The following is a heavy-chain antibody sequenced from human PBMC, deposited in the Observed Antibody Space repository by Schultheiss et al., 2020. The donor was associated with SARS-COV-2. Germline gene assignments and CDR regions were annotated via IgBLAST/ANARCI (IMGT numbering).Heavy chain of an antibody. CDR3: ARRVVLRYFDWLPNYYYYGMDV. D-gene: IGHD3-9*01. V-gene: IGHV4-39*01. Sequence: GSLRLSCTVSGGSISSSSYYWGWIRQPPGKGLEWIGSIYYSGSTYYNPSLKSRVTISVDTSKNQFSLKLSSVTAADTAVYYCARRVVLRYFDWLPNYYYYGMDVWGQGTTVTVSS. CDR2: IYYSGST. J-gene: IGHJ6*02. CDR1: GGSISSSSYY.